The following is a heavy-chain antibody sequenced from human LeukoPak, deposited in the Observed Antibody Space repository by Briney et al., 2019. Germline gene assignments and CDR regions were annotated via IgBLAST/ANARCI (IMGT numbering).Heavy chain of an antibody. CDR2: ISYSGSS. D-gene: IGHD6-19*01. Sequence: PSETLSLTCAVSGGSVSSGRYYWSWIRQPPGKGLAYIGYISYSGSSDYNPSLKSRVTISVDTSKNQFSLKLSSVTAADTAVYYCARGLKQWPPRLYYFDYWGQGTLVTVSS. CDR1: GGSVSSGRYY. V-gene: IGHV4-61*01. CDR3: ARGLKQWPPRLYYFDY. J-gene: IGHJ4*02.